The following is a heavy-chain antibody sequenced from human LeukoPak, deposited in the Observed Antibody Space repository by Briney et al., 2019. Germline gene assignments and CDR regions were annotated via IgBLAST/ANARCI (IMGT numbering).Heavy chain of an antibody. CDR2: INPNRGGT. V-gene: IGHV1-2*02. CDR3: ARANMVRGVGLFFDRNWFDP. D-gene: IGHD3-10*01. CDR1: RYTFTGYY. J-gene: IGHJ5*02. Sequence: AASVRVSCKASRYTFTGYYMHWVRQAPGQGLEWMGWINPNRGGTNYAQKFQGRVTMTRDTSISTAYMELSRLRSDDTAVYYCARANMVRGVGLFFDRNWFDPWGQGTLVTVSS.